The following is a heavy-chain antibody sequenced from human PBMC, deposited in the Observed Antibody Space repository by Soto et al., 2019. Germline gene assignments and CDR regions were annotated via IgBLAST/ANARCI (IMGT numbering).Heavy chain of an antibody. CDR3: AKAHLAPAGTDLWAWFDP. CDR1: GFTFSSYA. CDR2: ISGSGGST. Sequence: EVQLLESGGGLVQPGGSLRLSCAASGFTFSSYAMSWVRQAPGKGLEWVSAISGSGGSTYYADSVKGRFTISRDNSKNTLYLQRNSLRAEDTAVYYCAKAHLAPAGTDLWAWFDPWGQGTLVTVSS. J-gene: IGHJ5*02. D-gene: IGHD6-13*01. V-gene: IGHV3-23*01.